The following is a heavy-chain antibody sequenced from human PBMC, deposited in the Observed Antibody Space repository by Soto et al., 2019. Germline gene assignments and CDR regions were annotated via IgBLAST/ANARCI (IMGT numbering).Heavy chain of an antibody. J-gene: IGHJ5*02. Sequence: SQTLSLTCSVSGASVSSYYWSWVRQPPGKGLEWIGYIYYIGAYNYNPSLKSRVTISVDTSKNQFSLKLTSVTAADTAVYYCARTPETRDWLDPWGQGTLVTVSS. CDR1: GASVSSYY. V-gene: IGHV4-59*02. CDR2: IYYIGAY. D-gene: IGHD1-7*01. CDR3: ARTPETRDWLDP.